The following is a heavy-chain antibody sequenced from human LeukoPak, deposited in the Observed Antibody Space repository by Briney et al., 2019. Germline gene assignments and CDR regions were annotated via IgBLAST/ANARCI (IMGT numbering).Heavy chain of an antibody. Sequence: ASVKVSCKASGYTFTSYGISWVRQAPGQGLEWMGWISAYNGNTNYAQKLQGRVTMTTDTSTSTAYMELRSLRSDDTAVYCCARAMDTAMVYAFDIWGQGTMVTVSS. CDR1: GYTFTSYG. D-gene: IGHD5-18*01. V-gene: IGHV1-18*01. CDR2: ISAYNGNT. J-gene: IGHJ3*02. CDR3: ARAMDTAMVYAFDI.